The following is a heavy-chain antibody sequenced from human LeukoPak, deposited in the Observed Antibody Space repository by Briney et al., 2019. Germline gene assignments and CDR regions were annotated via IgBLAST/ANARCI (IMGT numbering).Heavy chain of an antibody. Sequence: SETLSLTCAVSGYSISSGYYWGWIRQPPGKGLEWIGSIYHSGSTYYNPSLKSRVTISVDTSKNQFSLKLSSVTAADTAVYYCARSLVVPAAIGSYYFDCWGQGTLVTVSS. CDR2: IYHSGST. V-gene: IGHV4-38-2*01. CDR3: ARSLVVPAAIGSYYFDC. D-gene: IGHD2-2*01. J-gene: IGHJ4*02. CDR1: GYSISSGYY.